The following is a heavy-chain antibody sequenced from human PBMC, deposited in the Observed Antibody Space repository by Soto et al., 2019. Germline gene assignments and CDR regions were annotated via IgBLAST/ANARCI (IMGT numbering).Heavy chain of an antibody. D-gene: IGHD3-10*01. V-gene: IGHV3-11*01. J-gene: IGHJ6*02. CDR1: GLTFSDRY. CDR2: ISSSAGTI. Sequence: QVQLVESGGGLVKPRGSLRLSCAASGLTFSDRYMTWIRQAPGKGLEWISYISSSAGTIYYADSVKGRFTISRDNAKNSLYLQMTNLRAEDTAVYYCARAPYFGSGTYYYYALDVWGQGTTVTVSS. CDR3: ARAPYFGSGTYYYYALDV.